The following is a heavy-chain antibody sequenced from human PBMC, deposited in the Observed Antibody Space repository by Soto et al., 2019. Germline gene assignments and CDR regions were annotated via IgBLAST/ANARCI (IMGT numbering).Heavy chain of an antibody. Sequence: SQTLSLTCAISGDSVSTNSAAWDWIRQSPSRGLEWLGRTYYRSKWYNDYAVSVKGRITINPDTSNNQLSLQLNSVTPDDRAGYYCARLIGNACLDSWAQETRFTVPP. CDR2: TYYRSKWYN. CDR3: ARLIGNACLDS. CDR1: GDSVSTNSAA. J-gene: IGHJ5*02. D-gene: IGHD3-16*01. V-gene: IGHV6-1*01.